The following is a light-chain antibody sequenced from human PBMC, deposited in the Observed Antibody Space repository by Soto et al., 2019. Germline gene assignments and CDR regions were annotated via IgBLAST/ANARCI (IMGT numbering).Light chain of an antibody. V-gene: IGKV3-20*01. Sequence: EIVLTQSPGTLSLSPGERATLSCRASQSVSRNYLAWYQQKNGQAPRLLIYGASSRATGIPGRFSGSGSGTDFSLTISRLEPEDFAVYYCQQYCSSGTFGQGTKVEIK. J-gene: IGKJ1*01. CDR3: QQYCSSGT. CDR2: GAS. CDR1: QSVSRNY.